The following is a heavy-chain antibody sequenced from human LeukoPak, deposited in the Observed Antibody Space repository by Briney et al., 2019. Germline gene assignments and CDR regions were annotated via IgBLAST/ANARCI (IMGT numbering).Heavy chain of an antibody. V-gene: IGHV3-23*01. CDR1: GFTFSRDA. D-gene: IGHD3-22*01. CDR3: AKDKRYYYDSSGYYAFDF. Sequence: GGSLRLSCAASGFTFSRDAMSSVRQAPGKGLEWVSAISGSGGSTYYADSVKGRFTISRDNSKNTLYLQMNSLRAEDTAVYYCAKDKRYYYDSSGYYAFDFWGQGTLVTVSS. J-gene: IGHJ4*02. CDR2: ISGSGGST.